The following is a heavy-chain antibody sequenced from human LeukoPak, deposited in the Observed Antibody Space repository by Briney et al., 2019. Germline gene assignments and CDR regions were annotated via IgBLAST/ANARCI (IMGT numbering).Heavy chain of an antibody. Sequence: GGSLRLSCAASGFTVSRNYLSWVRQAPGKGLEWVSVIYSGGSTYYADSVKGRFTISRDDSKNMLYLQMNSLRAEDTAVYYCARDTGIVVVHDAFDIWGQGTMVTVSS. CDR3: ARDTGIVVVHDAFDI. J-gene: IGHJ3*02. V-gene: IGHV3-66*01. CDR2: IYSGGST. D-gene: IGHD2-2*01. CDR1: GFTVSRNY.